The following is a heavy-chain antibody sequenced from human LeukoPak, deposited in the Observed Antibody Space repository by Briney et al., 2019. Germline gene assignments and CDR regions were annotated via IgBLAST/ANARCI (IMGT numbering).Heavy chain of an antibody. Sequence: SETLSLTCTVSGGSISSYYWSWIRQPPWKGLEWIGYISYSGSTNYNPSLKSRVTISIDTSKSQFSLKLRSVTAADTAIYYCARQGYDILTGYIDAFDIWGQGTMVTVSS. D-gene: IGHD3-9*01. CDR3: ARQGYDILTGYIDAFDI. CDR2: ISYSGST. V-gene: IGHV4-59*08. CDR1: GGSISSYY. J-gene: IGHJ3*02.